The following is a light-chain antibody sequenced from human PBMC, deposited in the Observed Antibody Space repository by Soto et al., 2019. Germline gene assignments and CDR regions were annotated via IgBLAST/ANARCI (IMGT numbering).Light chain of an antibody. J-gene: IGKJ1*01. V-gene: IGKV3-20*01. CDR1: QTVSSSY. Sequence: EIVLTQSPGSLSLSPGESSTLSCMASQTVSSSYLAWYQQKPGQAPRLLIYSASSRATGIPDRFSGSGFGTDFTLTISRLEPEDFAVCYCQPYGSSPKTVGQGTQVDIK. CDR2: SAS. CDR3: QPYGSSPKT.